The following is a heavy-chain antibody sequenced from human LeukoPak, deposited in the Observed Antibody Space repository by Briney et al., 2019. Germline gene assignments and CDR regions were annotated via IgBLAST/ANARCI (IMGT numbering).Heavy chain of an antibody. CDR2: IYYSGST. D-gene: IGHD3-22*01. J-gene: IGHJ1*01. CDR3: ARAPLRGSSGYYWPEYFQH. Sequence: SETLSLTCTVSGGSISSGGYYWSWIRQHPGKGLEWIGYIYYSGSTYYNPSLKSRVTISVDTSKNQFSLKLSSVTAADTAVYYCARAPLRGSSGYYWPEYFQHWGQGTLVTVSS. CDR1: GGSISSGGYY. V-gene: IGHV4-31*03.